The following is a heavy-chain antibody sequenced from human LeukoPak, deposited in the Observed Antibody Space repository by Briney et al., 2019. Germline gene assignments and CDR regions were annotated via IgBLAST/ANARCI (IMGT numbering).Heavy chain of an antibody. Sequence: GGSLRLSCAASGFTFSSYAMHWVRQAPGKGLEWVAVISYDGSNKYYADSVKGRFTISRDNSKNTLYLQMNSLRAEDTAVYYCARDRGSGFDYWGQGTLVTASS. CDR2: ISYDGSNK. J-gene: IGHJ4*02. CDR1: GFTFSSYA. CDR3: ARDRGSGFDY. D-gene: IGHD6-19*01. V-gene: IGHV3-30-3*01.